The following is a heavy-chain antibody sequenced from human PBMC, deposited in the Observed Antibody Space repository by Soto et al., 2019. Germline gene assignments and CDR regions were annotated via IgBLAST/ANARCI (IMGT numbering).Heavy chain of an antibody. Sequence: LSLTCTVCGGSISSYYWNWIRQPPGKGLEWIGYIYSSGSTNYNPSLKSRVTISLDTSKNQFSLKLTSVTAADTAVYYCARGRAEDYDILTAYYPYYFASWGQGTLVTVSS. V-gene: IGHV4-59*01. CDR2: IYSSGST. CDR1: GGSISSYY. D-gene: IGHD3-9*01. J-gene: IGHJ4*02. CDR3: ARGRAEDYDILTAYYPYYFAS.